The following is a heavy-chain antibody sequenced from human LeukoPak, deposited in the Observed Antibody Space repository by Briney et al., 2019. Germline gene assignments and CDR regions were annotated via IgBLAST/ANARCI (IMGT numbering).Heavy chain of an antibody. CDR3: ARDRKVWIEAAPPDY. Sequence: GGSLRPSCAASGFTVSSNYMSWVRQAPGKGLEWVSVIYSGGSTYYADSVKGRFTISRDNSKNTLYLQMNSLRAEDTAVYYCARDRKVWIEAAPPDYWGQGTLVTVSS. J-gene: IGHJ4*02. D-gene: IGHD6-13*01. CDR1: GFTVSSNY. CDR2: IYSGGST. V-gene: IGHV3-66*01.